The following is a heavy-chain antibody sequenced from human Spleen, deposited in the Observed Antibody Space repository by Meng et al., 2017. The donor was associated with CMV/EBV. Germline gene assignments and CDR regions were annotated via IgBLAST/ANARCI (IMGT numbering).Heavy chain of an antibody. CDR1: GFTFSSYA. CDR2: ISYDGSNK. CDR3: AKVVPAAVRNWFDP. J-gene: IGHJ5*02. Sequence: GESLKISCAASGFTFSSYALHWVRQAPGKGLEWVAVISYDGSNKYYADSVKGRFTISRDNSKNTLYLQMNSLRAEDTAVYYCAKVVPAAVRNWFDPWGQGTLVTVSS. V-gene: IGHV3-30*04. D-gene: IGHD2-2*01.